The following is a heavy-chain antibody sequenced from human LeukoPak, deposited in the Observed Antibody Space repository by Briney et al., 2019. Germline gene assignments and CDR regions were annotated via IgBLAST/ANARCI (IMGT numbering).Heavy chain of an antibody. Sequence: PGGALILSCAAPGFTFSNAWMSWVRQAPGKGLEWVGRIKSKTDGGTTDYASPVKGRFTISRDDSKYTLYLQMNSLKTEDTAVYYCTRRYCSGGTCSVDYWGQGTLVTVSS. V-gene: IGHV3-15*01. CDR3: TRRYCSGGTCSVDY. D-gene: IGHD2-15*01. J-gene: IGHJ4*02. CDR1: GFTFSNAW. CDR2: IKSKTDGGTT.